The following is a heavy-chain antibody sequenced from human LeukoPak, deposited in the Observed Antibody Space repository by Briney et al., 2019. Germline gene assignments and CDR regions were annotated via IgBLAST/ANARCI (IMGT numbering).Heavy chain of an antibody. CDR1: GYSFTSYW. Sequence: GASLKISCKGSGYSFTSYWIGWVRQMPGKGLEWMGIIYPGDSDTRYSPSFQGQVTISADKSISTAYLQWSSLKASDTAMYYCARRGIVATTQDYYFDYWGQGTLVTVSS. CDR3: ARRGIVATTQDYYFDY. J-gene: IGHJ4*02. D-gene: IGHD5-12*01. V-gene: IGHV5-51*01. CDR2: IYPGDSDT.